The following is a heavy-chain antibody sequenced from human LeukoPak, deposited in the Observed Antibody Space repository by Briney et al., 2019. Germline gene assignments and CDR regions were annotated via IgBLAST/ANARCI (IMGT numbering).Heavy chain of an antibody. Sequence: GASVKVSCKASGYTFTSSDINWVRQATGQGLEWMGWMNPNTGNTEYAQKFQGRVTMTSNTSISTAYMELSSLRSEDTAVYYCARGPYGDYVDAFDFWGQGTMVTVSS. CDR3: ARGPYGDYVDAFDF. CDR1: GYTFTSSD. D-gene: IGHD4-17*01. CDR2: MNPNTGNT. J-gene: IGHJ3*01. V-gene: IGHV1-8*01.